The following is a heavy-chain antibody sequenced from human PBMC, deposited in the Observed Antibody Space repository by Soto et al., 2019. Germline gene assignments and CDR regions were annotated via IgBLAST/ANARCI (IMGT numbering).Heavy chain of an antibody. CDR2: IIPIFGTA. V-gene: IGHV1-69*01. Sequence: QVQLVQSGAEVKKPGSSVKVSCKASGGTFSSDAISWVRQAPGQGLEWMGGIIPIFGTANYAQKFQGRVTITADESTSTAYMELSSLRSEYMAVYYCARAGCSSTSCSRLADNWFDPWGQGTLVTVSS. CDR1: GGTFSSDA. J-gene: IGHJ5*02. CDR3: ARAGCSSTSCSRLADNWFDP. D-gene: IGHD2-2*01.